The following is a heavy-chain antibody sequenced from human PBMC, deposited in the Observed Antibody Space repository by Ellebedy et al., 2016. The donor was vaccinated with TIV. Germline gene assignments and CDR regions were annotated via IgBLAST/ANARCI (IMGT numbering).Heavy chain of an antibody. J-gene: IGHJ4*02. CDR2: ISPNNGGT. D-gene: IGHD1-14*01. V-gene: IGHV1-2*02. CDR1: GYTFTGHY. CDR3: ARGARGWAGGY. Sequence: AASVKVSCKASGYTFTGHYIHWVRQAPGQGLEWMGWISPNNGGTNYAQKFQGRVTMTRDTSISTAYMELSRLRSDGTSVYYCARGARGWAGGYWGQGTLVTVSS.